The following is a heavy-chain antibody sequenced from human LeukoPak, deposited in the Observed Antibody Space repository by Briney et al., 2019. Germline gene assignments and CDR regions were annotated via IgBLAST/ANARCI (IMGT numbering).Heavy chain of an antibody. D-gene: IGHD3-22*01. CDR2: ISGSGGST. CDR1: GFTFSSYA. CDR3: AKGPSSGYPSTNSFFDY. J-gene: IGHJ4*02. Sequence: GGSLRLSCAASGFTFSSYAMSWVRQAPGKGLEWVSAISGSGGSTYYADSVKGRFTISRDNAKNSLYLQMNSLRAEDTALYYCAKGPSSGYPSTNSFFDYWGQGTLVTVSS. V-gene: IGHV3-23*01.